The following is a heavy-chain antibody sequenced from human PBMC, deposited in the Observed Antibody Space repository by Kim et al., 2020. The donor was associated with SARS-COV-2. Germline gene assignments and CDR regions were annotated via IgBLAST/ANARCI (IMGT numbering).Heavy chain of an antibody. Sequence: GGSLRLSCAASGFTFSSYAMSWVRQAPGKGLEWVSAISGSGGSTYYADSVKGRFTISRDNSKNTLYLQMNSLRAEDTAVYYCAKDRGIAVAGSLTYSGSYHDPEYFQHWGQGTLVTVSS. J-gene: IGHJ1*01. CDR3: AKDRGIAVAGSLTYSGSYHDPEYFQH. D-gene: IGHD6-19*01. CDR2: ISGSGGST. CDR1: GFTFSSYA. V-gene: IGHV3-23*01.